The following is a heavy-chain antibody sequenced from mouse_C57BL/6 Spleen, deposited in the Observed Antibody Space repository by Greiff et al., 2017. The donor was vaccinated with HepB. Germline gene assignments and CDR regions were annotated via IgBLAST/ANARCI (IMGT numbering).Heavy chain of an antibody. CDR2: INPNNGGT. CDR1: GYTFTDYY. J-gene: IGHJ3*01. Sequence: EVQLQQSGPELVKPGASVKISCKASGYTFTDYYMNWVKQSHGKSLEWIGDINPNNGGTSYNQKFKGKATLTVDKSSSTAYMELRSLTSEDSAVYYCAKGSLTRAWFAYWGQGTLVTVSA. V-gene: IGHV1-26*01. CDR3: AKGSLTRAWFAY.